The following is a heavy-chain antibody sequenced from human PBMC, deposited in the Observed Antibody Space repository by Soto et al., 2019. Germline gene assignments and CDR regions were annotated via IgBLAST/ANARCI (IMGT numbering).Heavy chain of an antibody. CDR2: MNPNSGNT. D-gene: IGHD4-17*01. CDR1: GYTFTSYD. Sequence: QVQLVQSGAEVKKPGASVKVSCKASGYTFTSYDINRVRQATGQGLEWMGWMNPNSGNTGYAQKFQGRVTMTRNTSISTAYMELSSLRSEDTAVYYCARGVVWATVTTWDYWGQGTLVTVSS. CDR3: ARGVVWATVTTWDY. V-gene: IGHV1-8*01. J-gene: IGHJ4*02.